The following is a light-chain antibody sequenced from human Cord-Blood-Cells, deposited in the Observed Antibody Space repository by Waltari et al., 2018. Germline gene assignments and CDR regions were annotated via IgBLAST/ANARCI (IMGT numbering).Light chain of an antibody. CDR2: KAS. J-gene: IGKJ2*01. Sequence: DIQMTQSPSTLSASVGDRVTITCRASQSISSWLAWYQQKPGKPPKLLIYKASSLASGVPSRFSGSGSGTEFTLTISSLPPDDFATYYCQQYNSYTFGQGTKLEIK. V-gene: IGKV1-5*03. CDR1: QSISSW. CDR3: QQYNSYT.